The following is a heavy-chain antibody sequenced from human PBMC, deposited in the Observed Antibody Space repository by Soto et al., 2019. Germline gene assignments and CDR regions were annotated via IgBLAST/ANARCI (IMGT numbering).Heavy chain of an antibody. D-gene: IGHD3-10*01. J-gene: IGHJ6*03. CDR2: INHSGST. CDR3: ARHPETGAYYYYMDV. V-gene: IGHV4-34*01. CDR1: GGSFSGYY. Sequence: PSETLSLTCAVYGGSFSGYYWSWIRQPPGKGLEWIGEINHSGSTNYNPSLNSRVTVSVDTSKNQVSLKLSSVTAADAAVYYCARHPETGAYYYYMDVWGKGTTVTVSS.